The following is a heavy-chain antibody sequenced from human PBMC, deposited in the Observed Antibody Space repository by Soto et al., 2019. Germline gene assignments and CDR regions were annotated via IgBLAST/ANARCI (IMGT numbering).Heavy chain of an antibody. CDR1: GFTFSSYW. D-gene: IGHD6-19*01. Sequence: PGGSLRLSCAASGFTFSSYWMSWVRQAPGKGLEWVANIKQDGSEKYYVDSVKGRFTISRDNAKNSLYLQMNSLRAEDTAVYYCASGIGSSGEDYYYGMDVWGQGTTVTVSS. CDR3: ASGIGSSGEDYYYGMDV. J-gene: IGHJ6*02. CDR2: IKQDGSEK. V-gene: IGHV3-7*03.